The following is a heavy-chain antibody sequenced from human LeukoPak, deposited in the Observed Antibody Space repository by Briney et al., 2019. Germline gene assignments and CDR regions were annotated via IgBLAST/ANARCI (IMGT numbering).Heavy chain of an antibody. Sequence: GASVKVSCKASGYTFNGYYIHWARQAPGQGLEWMGWINPNSGGTNYAQKFQGRVTMTRDTSISTAYMELSRLRSDDTAVYYCARDPIFRYYDSSGYPRTVLYYYYYMDVWGKGTTVTVSS. CDR2: INPNSGGT. CDR3: ARDPIFRYYDSSGYPRTVLYYYYYMDV. CDR1: GYTFNGYY. J-gene: IGHJ6*03. V-gene: IGHV1-2*02. D-gene: IGHD3-22*01.